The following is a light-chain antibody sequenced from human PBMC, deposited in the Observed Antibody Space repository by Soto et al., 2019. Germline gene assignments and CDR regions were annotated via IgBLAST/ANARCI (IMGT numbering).Light chain of an antibody. CDR1: QSISSH. CDR2: GAS. V-gene: IGKV3-15*01. CDR3: QQYNDWPLT. J-gene: IGKJ5*01. Sequence: YLAGLPVIPGKSVTLSCRASQSISSHLAWYQQKPGQAPGLLIYGASTRGTGIPASFSGSGSGTEFTLTISSLQSEDFAVYYCQQYNDWPLTFGGGTRLEIK.